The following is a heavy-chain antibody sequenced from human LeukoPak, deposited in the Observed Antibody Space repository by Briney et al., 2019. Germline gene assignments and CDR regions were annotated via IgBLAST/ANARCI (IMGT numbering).Heavy chain of an antibody. CDR1: GYTFTGYY. CDR2: INPNSGGT. J-gene: IGHJ3*02. V-gene: IGHV1-2*06. D-gene: IGHD3-22*01. CDR3: ARPITMYYDSSGYYSDAFDI. Sequence: ASVKVSCKASGYTFTGYYMHWVRQGPGQGLEWMGRINPNSGGTNYAQKFQGRVTMTRDTSISTAYMELSRLRSDDTAVYYCARPITMYYDSSGYYSDAFDIWGQGTMVTVSS.